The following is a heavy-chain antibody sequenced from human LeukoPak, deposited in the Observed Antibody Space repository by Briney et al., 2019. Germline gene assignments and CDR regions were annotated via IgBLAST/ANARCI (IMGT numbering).Heavy chain of an antibody. J-gene: IGHJ5*02. CDR3: AKDRLGGAGGLRSAFDP. CDR1: GFPFSSYA. D-gene: IGHD1-26*01. V-gene: IGHV3-30*18. Sequence: GGSLRLSCAASGFPFSSYAMSWVRQAPGQGLEWVAVISYDGSNEYYADSVKGRFTISRDSSKNTLFLQMNSLRPEDTAVYYCAKDRLGGAGGLRSAFDPWGQGTLVTVSS. CDR2: ISYDGSNE.